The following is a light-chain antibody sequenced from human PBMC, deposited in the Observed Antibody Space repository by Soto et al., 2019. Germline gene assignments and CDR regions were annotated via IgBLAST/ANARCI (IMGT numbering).Light chain of an antibody. V-gene: IGLV2-8*02. CDR1: SSDVGGYNF. CDR3: SSDAGSGIYV. CDR2: EVS. J-gene: IGLJ1*01. Sequence: QSVLTQPPSASRSPGQSVTISCTGTSSDVGGYNFVSWYQQHPGKSPKLMIYEVSKRPSGVPDRFSGSKSGNTASLTVYGLQAEDEAAYYCSSDAGSGIYVFGNGTKVTVL.